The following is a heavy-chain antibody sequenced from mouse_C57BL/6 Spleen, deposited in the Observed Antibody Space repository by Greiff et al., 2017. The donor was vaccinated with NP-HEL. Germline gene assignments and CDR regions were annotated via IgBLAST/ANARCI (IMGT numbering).Heavy chain of an antibody. D-gene: IGHD1-1*01. J-gene: IGHJ4*01. Sequence: VQLQQPGAELVRPGASVKLSCKASGYTFPDYYINWVQQRPGPGLEWIARIYSGSGNTYYNEKFKGKATLTEEKSSSTAYKQLSRPTSEDSAVYFSARSHYNGSSYAKDYGGKGTSVTVTS. CDR1: GYTFPDYY. CDR3: ARSHYNGSSYAKDY. CDR2: IYSGSGNT. V-gene: IGHV1-76*01.